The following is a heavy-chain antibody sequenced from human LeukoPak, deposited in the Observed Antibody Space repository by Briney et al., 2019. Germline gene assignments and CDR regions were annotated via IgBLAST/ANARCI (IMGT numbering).Heavy chain of an antibody. D-gene: IGHD6-13*01. CDR3: ARYGFSTVWQGGWHAFDI. Sequence: ASVKVSCKASGYTFTSYYMHWVRQAPGQGLEWMGIINPTTGDTTYAQKFQGRLTMTRDMSTSTVYMELSSPTSEDTAVFYCARYGFSTVWQGGWHAFDIWGQGTVVTVSS. J-gene: IGHJ3*02. V-gene: IGHV1-46*01. CDR1: GYTFTSYY. CDR2: INPTTGDT.